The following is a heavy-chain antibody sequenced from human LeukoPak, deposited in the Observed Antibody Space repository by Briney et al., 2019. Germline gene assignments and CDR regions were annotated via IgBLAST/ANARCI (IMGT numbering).Heavy chain of an antibody. V-gene: IGHV1-46*01. J-gene: IGHJ3*02. D-gene: IGHD3-22*01. CDR1: GYTFTGYY. CDR3: ARVKSYNYDTSDKDAFDI. Sequence: GASVKVSCKASGYTFTGYYVHWVRQAPGQGLEWMGIINPRGGSTSYTQKFQGRVTMTRDTSTSTVYMELSSLRSEDTAVYYCARVKSYNYDTSDKDAFDIWGQGTMVTVSS. CDR2: INPRGGST.